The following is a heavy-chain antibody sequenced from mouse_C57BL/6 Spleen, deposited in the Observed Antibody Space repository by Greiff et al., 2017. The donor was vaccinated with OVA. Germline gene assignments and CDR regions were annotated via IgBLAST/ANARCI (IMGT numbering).Heavy chain of an antibody. Sequence: QVQLKESGAELVKPGASVKISCKASGYAFSSYWMNWVKQRPGKGLEWIGQIYPGDGDTNYNGKFKGKATLTADKSSSTAYMQLSSLTSEDSAVYCCGRSGDGDYFDYWGQGTTLTVSS. V-gene: IGHV1-80*01. D-gene: IGHD3-1*01. CDR3: GRSGDGDYFDY. CDR1: GYAFSSYW. CDR2: IYPGDGDT. J-gene: IGHJ2*01.